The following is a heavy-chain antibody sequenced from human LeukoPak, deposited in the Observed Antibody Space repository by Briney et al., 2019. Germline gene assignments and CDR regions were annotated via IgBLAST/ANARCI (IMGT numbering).Heavy chain of an antibody. CDR1: GYTFTDYY. V-gene: IGHV1-69-2*01. D-gene: IGHD3-16*01. CDR3: ATGLMITFGEHQIDY. Sequence: ASVKISCKVSGYTFTDYYMHWVQQAPGKGLEWVGLVDPEDGETIYAEKFQGRVTITADTSTDTAYMELSSLRSEDTAVYHCATGLMITFGEHQIDYWGQGTLVTVSS. J-gene: IGHJ4*02. CDR2: VDPEDGET.